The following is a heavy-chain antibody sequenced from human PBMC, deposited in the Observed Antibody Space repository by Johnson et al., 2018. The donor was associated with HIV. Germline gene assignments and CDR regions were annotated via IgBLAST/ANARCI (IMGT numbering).Heavy chain of an antibody. CDR2: INSDGGST. D-gene: IGHD3-16*01. CDR1: GFTFSSYW. CDR3: ARGRGDYGGDFDI. J-gene: IGHJ3*02. V-gene: IGHV3-74*01. Sequence: VQLVESGGGLVQPGGSLRLSCAASGFTFSSYWMHWVRQGPGKGPVWVSRINSDGGSTAYGVSVRGRFTISRDNAKNTPYLQMHGLRDEDTAVYYWARGRGDYGGDFDIWGQGTMVTVSS.